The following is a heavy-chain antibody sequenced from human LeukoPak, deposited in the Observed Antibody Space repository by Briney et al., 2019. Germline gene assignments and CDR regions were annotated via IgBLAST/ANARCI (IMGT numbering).Heavy chain of an antibody. CDR3: ARLPVRGGNYFDY. CDR2: IYYSGST. Sequence: PSETLSLTCTVSGGSISSGGYYWSWIRQHPGKGLEWIGYIYYSGSTYYNPSLKSRVTISVDTSKNQFSLKLSSVTAADTAVFYCARLPVRGGNYFDYWGQGTLVTVSS. CDR1: GGSISSGGYY. V-gene: IGHV4-31*03. D-gene: IGHD3-10*01. J-gene: IGHJ4*02.